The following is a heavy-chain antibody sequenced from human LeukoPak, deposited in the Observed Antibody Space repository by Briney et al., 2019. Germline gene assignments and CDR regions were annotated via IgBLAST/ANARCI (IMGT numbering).Heavy chain of an antibody. Sequence: SDTLSLTCTVSGGSISSKSHFWDWIRQPPGKELEWIGNTYYSGNTYYNPSLKSRVTISVDTSKNQFSLKLSSVTAADTAVYYCARHFSYGPDYWGQGTLVTVFS. CDR1: GGSISSKSHF. D-gene: IGHD5-18*01. V-gene: IGHV4-39*01. J-gene: IGHJ4*02. CDR3: ARHFSYGPDY. CDR2: TYYSGNT.